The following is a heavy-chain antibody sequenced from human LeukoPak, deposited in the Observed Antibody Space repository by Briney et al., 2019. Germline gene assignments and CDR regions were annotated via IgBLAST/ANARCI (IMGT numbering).Heavy chain of an antibody. CDR3: ARGSVDTAMAGDY. V-gene: IGHV3-48*03. J-gene: IGHJ4*02. D-gene: IGHD5-18*01. Sequence: GGSLRLSCAASGFTFSSYEMNWVRQAPGKGLEWVSYISSSGSTIYYADSVKGRFTISRDNAKNSLYLQMNSLRAKDTAVYYCARGSVDTAMAGDYWGQGTLVTVSP. CDR2: ISSSGSTI. CDR1: GFTFSSYE.